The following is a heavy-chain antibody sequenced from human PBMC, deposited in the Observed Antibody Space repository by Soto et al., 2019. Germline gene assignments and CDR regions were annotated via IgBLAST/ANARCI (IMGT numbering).Heavy chain of an antibody. D-gene: IGHD3-16*01. Sequence: GGSLRLSCAAYGFTFSSYAMSWVRQAPGKGLEWVSAISGSGGSTYYADSVKGRFTISRDNSKNTLYLQMNSLRAEDTAVYYCAKHLLGTYYFDYWSQGTLVTVSS. CDR1: GFTFSSYA. V-gene: IGHV3-23*01. CDR2: ISGSGGST. J-gene: IGHJ4*02. CDR3: AKHLLGTYYFDY.